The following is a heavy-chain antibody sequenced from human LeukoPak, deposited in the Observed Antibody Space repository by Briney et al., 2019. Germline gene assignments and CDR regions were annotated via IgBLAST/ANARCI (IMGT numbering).Heavy chain of an antibody. CDR1: GFICRRYA. V-gene: IGHV3-23*01. Sequence: PGGSLRLSCAASGFICRRYAMSWVRQAPGKGLEWVSTISGSGGSTYYADSVKGRFTISRDNSKNTVYLQMNRLRAEDTAVYYCAKDRYCSNDVCHGDFDYWGQGTLVTVSS. D-gene: IGHD2-8*01. CDR3: AKDRYCSNDVCHGDFDY. CDR2: ISGSGGST. J-gene: IGHJ4*02.